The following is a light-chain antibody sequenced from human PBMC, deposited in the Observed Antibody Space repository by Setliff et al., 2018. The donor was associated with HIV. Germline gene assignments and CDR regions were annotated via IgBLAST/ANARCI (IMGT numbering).Light chain of an antibody. CDR3: SSYAITNTLP. CDR2: EVR. J-gene: IGLJ1*01. V-gene: IGLV2-14*03. CDR1: GSDVGGYNY. Sequence: QSVLTQPASVSGSPGQSITISCTGTGSDVGGYNYVSWYQQHPGKAPKLIIYEVRHRPSGVSNRFSGSKSGNTASLTISGLQAEDEADYYCSSYAITNTLPFGTGT.